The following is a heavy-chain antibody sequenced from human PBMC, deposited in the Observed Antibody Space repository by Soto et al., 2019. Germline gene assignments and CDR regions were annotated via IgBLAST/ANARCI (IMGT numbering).Heavy chain of an antibody. CDR3: ARGYLSSQHLSGTLRPRVFDY. Sequence: SETLSLTCTVSGGSISNYYWSWIRQPPGMGLEWIGYMSKSGRSYYNPSLKSRVTMSVDTSKNQFSLRLSSVTAADTAMYYCARGYLSSQHLSGTLRPRVFDYWGQGTLVTVSS. J-gene: IGHJ4*02. V-gene: IGHV4-59*01. CDR2: MSKSGRS. D-gene: IGHD1-7*01. CDR1: GGSISNYY.